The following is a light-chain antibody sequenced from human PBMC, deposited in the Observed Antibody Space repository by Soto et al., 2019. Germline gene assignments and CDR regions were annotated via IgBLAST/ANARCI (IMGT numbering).Light chain of an antibody. J-gene: IGKJ1*01. V-gene: IGKV3-20*01. CDR2: GVS. CDR1: QSLKRTF. Sequence: IILTQSPGTLSLSPGERATLSCRASQSLKRTFLAWYQHKPGQSPRLLISGVSSRAAGVPDRFSGSGSGTDFTLTISRLEPQDSAVYFCQQYDHSHRTFGQGTKV. CDR3: QQYDHSHRT.